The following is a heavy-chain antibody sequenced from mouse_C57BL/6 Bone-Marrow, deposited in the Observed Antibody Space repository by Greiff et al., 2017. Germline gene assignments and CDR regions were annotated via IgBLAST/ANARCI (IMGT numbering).Heavy chain of an antibody. CDR2: IYPGDGDT. D-gene: IGHD2-3*01. J-gene: IGHJ4*01. CDR1: GYAFSSYW. Sequence: VMLVESGAELVKPGASVKISCKASGYAFSSYWMNWVKQRPGKGLEWIGQIYPGDGDTNYNGKFKGKATLTADKSSSTAYMQLSSLTSEDSAVYFCARSDGYYYAMDYWGQGTSVTVSS. CDR3: ARSDGYYYAMDY. V-gene: IGHV1-80*01.